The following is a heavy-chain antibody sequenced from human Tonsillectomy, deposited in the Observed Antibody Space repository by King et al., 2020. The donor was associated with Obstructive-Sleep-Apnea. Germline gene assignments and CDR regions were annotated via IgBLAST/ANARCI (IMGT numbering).Heavy chain of an antibody. CDR1: GYTFTSYY. V-gene: IGHV1-46*03. Sequence: QLVQSGAEVKKPGASVKVSCKASGYTFTSYYMHWVRQAPGQGLEWMGIINPSGGSRSYARKFQGRLTMTRDTSTSTVYMELGSLRSEDTAVYYCARDHRTVSTTYYYGMDVWGQGTTVTVSS. D-gene: IGHD4-11*01. CDR2: INPSGGSR. J-gene: IGHJ6*02. CDR3: ARDHRTVSTTYYYGMDV.